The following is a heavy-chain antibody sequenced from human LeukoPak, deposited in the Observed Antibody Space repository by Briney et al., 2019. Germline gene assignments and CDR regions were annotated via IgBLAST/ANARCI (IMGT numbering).Heavy chain of an antibody. V-gene: IGHV3-23*01. D-gene: IGHD1-7*01. CDR1: GFTFSSYA. CDR3: ASTTDY. J-gene: IGHJ4*02. CDR2: ISGNGGST. Sequence: PGGSLRLSCAASGFTFSSYAISWVRQAPGKGLEWVSSISGNGGSTYSADSVKGRFTISTDNSKNTPYLQMNSLRAEDTAVYYCASTTDYWGQGTLVTVSS.